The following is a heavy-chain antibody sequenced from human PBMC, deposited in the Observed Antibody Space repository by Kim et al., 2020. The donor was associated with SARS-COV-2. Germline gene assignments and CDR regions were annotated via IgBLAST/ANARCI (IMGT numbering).Heavy chain of an antibody. CDR1: GFAFSRYA. CDR2: ISSDGGKK. CDR3: ARGAAATNYYGMDV. V-gene: IGHV3-30-3*01. Sequence: GGSLRLSCAASGFAFSRYALHWVRQAPGKGLEWVAVISSDGGKKYYADSVKGRFTISRDQSKNSLYLQMNSLRPEDTSVYYCARGAAATNYYGMDVWGQG. D-gene: IGHD2-15*01. J-gene: IGHJ6*02.